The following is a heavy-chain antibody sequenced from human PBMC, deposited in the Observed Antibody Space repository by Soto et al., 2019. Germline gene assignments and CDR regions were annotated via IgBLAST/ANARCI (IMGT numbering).Heavy chain of an antibody. CDR3: ARGRGYSGDDHYYYFDMDV. Sequence: EASVKVSCKASGGTFNNYPITWVRQALGQGLEWMGGSIPIFGTANYAQKFQGRVTISVDESTSTAYMELSSLRSEDTAVYYCARGRGYSGDDHYYYFDMDVWGQGTTVTVSS. J-gene: IGHJ6*02. V-gene: IGHV1-69*13. CDR2: SIPIFGTA. D-gene: IGHD5-12*01. CDR1: GGTFNNYP.